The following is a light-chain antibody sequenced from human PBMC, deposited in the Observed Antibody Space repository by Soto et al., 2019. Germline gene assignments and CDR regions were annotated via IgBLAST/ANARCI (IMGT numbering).Light chain of an antibody. Sequence: DIVMRHSPGTLSLSPGERATLSCRASQSLSNNYLAWYQQKPGQAPRLVIYGASSRATGIPDRFSASGSGTDFTLTISRLGPEDFAVYFCQQYSSSPVPFGQGTKVDIK. CDR1: QSLSNNY. J-gene: IGKJ1*01. V-gene: IGKV3-20*01. CDR2: GAS. CDR3: QQYSSSPVP.